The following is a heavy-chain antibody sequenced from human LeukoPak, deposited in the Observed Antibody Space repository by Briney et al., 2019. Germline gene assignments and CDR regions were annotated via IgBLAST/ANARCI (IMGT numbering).Heavy chain of an antibody. CDR3: ARDNSVGDIAWWFDP. D-gene: IGHD3-10*01. J-gene: IGHJ5*02. Sequence: ASVKVSCKASGYTFINNWMHWVRRAPGQGLEWVGLINPTGTTTLYAQKFQGRVTLTRDMSTSTDYMEMRSLKSEDTAVYYCARDNSVGDIAWWFDPWGQGTLVTVSS. CDR2: INPTGTTT. CDR1: GYTFINNW. V-gene: IGHV1-46*01.